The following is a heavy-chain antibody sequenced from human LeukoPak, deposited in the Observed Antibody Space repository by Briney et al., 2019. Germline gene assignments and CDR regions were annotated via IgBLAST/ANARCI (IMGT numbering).Heavy chain of an antibody. Sequence: SETLSLTCTVSGGSISSSIYYWGWIRQPPGKGLEWIGSFYYSGSTYYNPSLKSRVTISVDTSKNQFSLKLSSVTAADTAVYYCARLAVTSDAFDIWGQGTMVTVSS. CDR3: ARLAVTSDAFDI. J-gene: IGHJ3*02. CDR2: FYYSGST. D-gene: IGHD6-19*01. V-gene: IGHV4-39*01. CDR1: GGSISSSIYY.